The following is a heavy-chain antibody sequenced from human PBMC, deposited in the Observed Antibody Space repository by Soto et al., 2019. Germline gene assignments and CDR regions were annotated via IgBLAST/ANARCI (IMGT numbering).Heavy chain of an antibody. Sequence: PGGSLRLSCADSGFTFDDYTMHWVRQAPGKGLEWVSLISWDGGSTYYADSVKGRFTISRDNSKNSLYLQMNSLRTEDTALYYCAKDYRGYSYGSALYYYGMDVWGQGTTVTVSS. CDR3: AKDYRGYSYGSALYYYGMDV. CDR1: GFTFDDYT. V-gene: IGHV3-43*01. CDR2: ISWDGGST. D-gene: IGHD5-18*01. J-gene: IGHJ6*02.